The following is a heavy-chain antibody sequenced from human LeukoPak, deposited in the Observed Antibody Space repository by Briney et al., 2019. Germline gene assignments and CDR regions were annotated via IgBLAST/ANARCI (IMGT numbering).Heavy chain of an antibody. CDR2: INHSGST. D-gene: IGHD4-17*01. CDR3: ARDLSFGGDYVGGGY. Sequence: PSETLSLTCAVYGGSFSGYYWSWIRQPPGKGLEWIGEINHSGSTNYNPSLKSRVTISVDTSKNQFSLKLSSVTAADTAVYYCARDLSFGGDYVGGGYWGQGTLVTVSS. CDR1: GGSFSGYY. V-gene: IGHV4-34*01. J-gene: IGHJ4*02.